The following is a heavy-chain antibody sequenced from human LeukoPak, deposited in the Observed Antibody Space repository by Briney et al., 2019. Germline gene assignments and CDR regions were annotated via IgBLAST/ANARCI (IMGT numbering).Heavy chain of an antibody. J-gene: IGHJ4*02. D-gene: IGHD4-17*01. CDR1: GGSISSYY. CDR2: IYYSGST. Sequence: NPSETLSLTCTVSGGSISSYYWTWIRQPPGRGLEWIGYIYYSGSTNYNPSLKSRVTISVDTSKNQFSLKLSSVTAADTAVYYCARGTVATTSSGFDYWGQGTLVTVSS. V-gene: IGHV4-59*01. CDR3: ARGTVATTSSGFDY.